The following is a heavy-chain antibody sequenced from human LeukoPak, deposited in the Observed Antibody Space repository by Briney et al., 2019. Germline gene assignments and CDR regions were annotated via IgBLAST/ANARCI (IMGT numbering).Heavy chain of an antibody. CDR1: GGSISSSSYY. CDR3: ARVRAHMTTVTTPDQRGVDFDY. J-gene: IGHJ4*02. Sequence: SETLSLTCTVSGGSISSSSYYWGWIRQPPGKGLEWIGSIYYSGSTYYNPSLKSRVTISVDTSKNQFSLKLSSVTAADTAVYYCARVRAHMTTVTTPDQRGVDFDYWGQGTLVTVSS. V-gene: IGHV4-39*07. CDR2: IYYSGST. D-gene: IGHD4-11*01.